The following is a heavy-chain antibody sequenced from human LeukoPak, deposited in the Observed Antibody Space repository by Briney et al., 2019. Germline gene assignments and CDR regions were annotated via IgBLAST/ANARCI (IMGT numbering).Heavy chain of an antibody. J-gene: IGHJ4*02. Sequence: TASETLSLTRTVSGGSIRSFYRSWIRQTPGKGLEWIGYIYYTGSTDYNPSLKSRVTISLDTSKNQISLMMSSVTSADTAVYYCARELYSGSDYWGQGTLVTVSS. CDR3: ARELYSGSDY. V-gene: IGHV4-59*01. CDR1: GGSIRSFY. CDR2: IYYTGST. D-gene: IGHD5-12*01.